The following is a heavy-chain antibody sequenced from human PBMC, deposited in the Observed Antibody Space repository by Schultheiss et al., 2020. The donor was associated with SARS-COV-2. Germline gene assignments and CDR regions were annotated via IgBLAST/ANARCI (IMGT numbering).Heavy chain of an antibody. D-gene: IGHD6-6*01. V-gene: IGHV3-23*01. CDR3: AKGRSQQLDRDAFDI. Sequence: GGSLRLSCAASGFTFSSYAMSWVRQAPGKGLEWVSAISGSGGSTYYADSVKGRFTISRDNAKNSLYLQMNSLRAGDTALYYCAKGRSQQLDRDAFDIWGQGTMVTVSS. CDR2: ISGSGGST. CDR1: GFTFSSYA. J-gene: IGHJ3*02.